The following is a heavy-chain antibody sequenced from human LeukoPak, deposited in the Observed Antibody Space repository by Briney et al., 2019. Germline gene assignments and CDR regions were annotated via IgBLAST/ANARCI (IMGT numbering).Heavy chain of an antibody. Sequence: GASLKVSCKVSGYTLSEFCMHWVRKAPGQGQERMGVFDLEDGETIYAQKFQGRVTMTEDTSTDTAYMELSSLRSEDTAVYYCATYYGDYVYYYYGMDVWGQGTTVTVSS. CDR1: GYTLSEFC. V-gene: IGHV1-24*01. CDR2: FDLEDGET. J-gene: IGHJ6*02. CDR3: ATYYGDYVYYYYGMDV. D-gene: IGHD4-17*01.